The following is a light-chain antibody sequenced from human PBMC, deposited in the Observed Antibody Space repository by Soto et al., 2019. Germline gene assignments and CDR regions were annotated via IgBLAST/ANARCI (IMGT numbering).Light chain of an antibody. Sequence: DIVLTQSPDSLAVSLGERATINCKSSQSVLYSSNNKNYLAWYQQKPGQPPKLLLYWASTRESGVPDRFSGSGSETDFTLTISSLQAEDVAVYFCHQYYSTDDTFGQGTKVEIK. CDR2: WAS. CDR1: QSVLYSSNNKNY. CDR3: HQYYSTDDT. J-gene: IGKJ1*01. V-gene: IGKV4-1*01.